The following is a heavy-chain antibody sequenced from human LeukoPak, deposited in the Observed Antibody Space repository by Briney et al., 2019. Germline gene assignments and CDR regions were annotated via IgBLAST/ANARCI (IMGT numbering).Heavy chain of an antibody. CDR1: GFTFSSYA. CDR2: ISYDGSNK. Sequence: GGSLRLSCAASGFTFSSYAMHWVRQAPGKGLEWVAVISYDGSNKYYADSVKGRFTISRDNSKNTLYLQMNSLRAEDTAVYYCARDSSSWDFYFDYWGQGTLVTVSS. D-gene: IGHD6-13*01. V-gene: IGHV3-30*14. CDR3: ARDSSSWDFYFDY. J-gene: IGHJ4*02.